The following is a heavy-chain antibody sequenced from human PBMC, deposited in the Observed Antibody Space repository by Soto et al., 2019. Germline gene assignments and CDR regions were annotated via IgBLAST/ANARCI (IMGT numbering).Heavy chain of an antibody. D-gene: IGHD5-12*01. CDR1: GYRFTSYW. J-gene: IGHJ4*02. CDR2: IYPGDSDT. V-gene: IGHV5-51*01. CDR3: AVYSGYASNRFDY. Sequence: PGESLKISCKGSGYRFTSYWIGWVRQMPGKGLEWMAIIYPGDSDTKYSPFFQGQVTISADKSISTAYLRWSSLKASDTAMYYCAVYSGYASNRFDYWGQGTLVTVSS.